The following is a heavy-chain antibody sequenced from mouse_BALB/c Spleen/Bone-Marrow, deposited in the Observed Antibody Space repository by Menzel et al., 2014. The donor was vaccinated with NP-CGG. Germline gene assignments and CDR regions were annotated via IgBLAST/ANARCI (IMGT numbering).Heavy chain of an antibody. Sequence: EVQLVESGGGLVQPGGSRKLSCAASGFTFSSFGLHWVRQAPEKGLEWVAYISSGSSPIFYADTVKGRFTISRDKPKNTLFLQMINVRSEDAAIYYCARGGYWGGFDDWGQRTPLTVSS. CDR3: ARGGYWGGFDD. V-gene: IGHV5-17*02. D-gene: IGHD4-1*01. CDR1: GFTFSSFG. CDR2: ISSGSSPI. J-gene: IGHJ2*01.